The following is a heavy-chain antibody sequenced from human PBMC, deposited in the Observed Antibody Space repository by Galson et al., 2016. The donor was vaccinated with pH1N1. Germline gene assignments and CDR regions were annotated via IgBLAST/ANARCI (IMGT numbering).Heavy chain of an antibody. Sequence: SVKVSCKASEYTFTDYYMHWVRQAPGQGLEWMGWINPKSAGTSYAQKFQGRVTLTSDTSISTSYMELTRLTSDDTAVYYCATERTGTGGFDIWGQGTAVTVSS. CDR2: INPKSAGT. CDR3: ATERTGTGGFDI. D-gene: IGHD3/OR15-3a*01. V-gene: IGHV1-2*02. J-gene: IGHJ3*02. CDR1: EYTFTDYY.